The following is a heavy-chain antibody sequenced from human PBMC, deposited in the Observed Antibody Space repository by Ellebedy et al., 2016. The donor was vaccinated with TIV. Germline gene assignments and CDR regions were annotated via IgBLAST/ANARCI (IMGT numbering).Heavy chain of an antibody. CDR3: ARSNYYDSSGYHPQNFDY. D-gene: IGHD3-22*01. J-gene: IGHJ4*02. CDR1: GYTFTSYG. Sequence: KVSCKASGYTFTSYGISWVRQMPGKGLEWMGIIYPGDSDTRYSPSFQGQVTISADKSISTAYLQWSSLKASDTAMYYCARSNYYDSSGYHPQNFDYWGQGTLVTVSS. V-gene: IGHV5-51*01. CDR2: IYPGDSDT.